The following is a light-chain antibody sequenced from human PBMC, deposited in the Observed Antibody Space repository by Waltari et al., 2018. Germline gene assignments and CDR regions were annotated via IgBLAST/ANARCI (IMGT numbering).Light chain of an antibody. CDR1: QSINSY. V-gene: IGKV3-11*01. Sequence: EVVLTQSPATLSLSPGERATLSCRASQSINSYLAWYQQKHGQAPRLLIYGASNRATGIPARFSGSGSGTDFTLTINSLEPEDSAVYDCQQRYHWLTFGRGTKVEIK. J-gene: IGKJ4*01. CDR2: GAS. CDR3: QQRYHWLT.